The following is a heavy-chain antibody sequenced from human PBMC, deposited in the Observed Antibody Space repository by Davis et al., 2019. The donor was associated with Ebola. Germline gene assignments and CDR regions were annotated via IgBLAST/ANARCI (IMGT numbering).Heavy chain of an antibody. V-gene: IGHV4-34*01. J-gene: IGHJ4*02. CDR2: INHSGST. CDR3: ARRMVDYDSSGYYYFDY. CDR1: GGSFSGYY. D-gene: IGHD3-22*01. Sequence: PSETLSLTCAVYGGSFSGYYWSWIRQPPGKGLEWIGEINHSGSTNYNPSLKSRVTISVDTSKNQFSLKLSSVTAADTAVYYCARRMVDYDSSGYYYFDYWGQGTLVTVSS.